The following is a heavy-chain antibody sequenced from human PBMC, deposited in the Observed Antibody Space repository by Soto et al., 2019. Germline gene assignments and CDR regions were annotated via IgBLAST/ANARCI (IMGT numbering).Heavy chain of an antibody. CDR1: GGSISSCSYY. J-gene: IGHJ4*02. CDR3: ARAGIAVAGPADY. Sequence: SETPSLTCTVSGGSISSCSYYWGWIRQPPGKGLEWIGSIYYSGSTYYNPSLKSRVTISGDTSKNYLSLKLISVTAADTALYYCARAGIAVAGPADYCGQGTLVTVSS. CDR2: IYYSGST. V-gene: IGHV4-39*02. D-gene: IGHD6-19*01.